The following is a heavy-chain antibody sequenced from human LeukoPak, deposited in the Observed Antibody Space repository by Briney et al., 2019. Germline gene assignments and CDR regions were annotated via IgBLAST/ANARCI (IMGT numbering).Heavy chain of an antibody. V-gene: IGHV3-74*01. CDR1: GFTFSSYW. CDR2: INSDGSST. D-gene: IGHD3-10*01. J-gene: IGHJ6*04. Sequence: PGGSLRLSCAASGFTFSSYWMHWVRHAPGKGLVWVSRINSDGSSTIYADSVKGRFTISRDNAKNTLYLQMNSLRAEGTAVYYCASLYGSGSYSNYYYYYGMDVWGKGTPVTVSS. CDR3: ASLYGSGSYSNYYYYYGMDV.